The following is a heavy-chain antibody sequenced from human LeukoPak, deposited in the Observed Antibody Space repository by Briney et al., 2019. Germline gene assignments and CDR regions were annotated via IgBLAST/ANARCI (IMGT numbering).Heavy chain of an antibody. CDR3: ARQISYGDYVDWFDP. CDR1: GGSISSGGYS. Sequence: PSQTLSLTCAVSGGSISSGGYSWSWIRQPPGKGLEWIGYIYHSGSTYYNPSLKSRVTISVDRSKNLFSLKLSSVTAADTAVYYCARQISYGDYVDWFDPWGQGTLVTVSS. V-gene: IGHV4-30-2*01. D-gene: IGHD4-17*01. CDR2: IYHSGST. J-gene: IGHJ5*02.